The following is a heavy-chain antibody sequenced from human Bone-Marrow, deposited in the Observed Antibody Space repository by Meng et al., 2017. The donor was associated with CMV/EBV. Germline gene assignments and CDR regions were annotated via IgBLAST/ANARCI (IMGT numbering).Heavy chain of an antibody. CDR2: IYWNDDE. CDR3: AHIFSGNWFDP. CDR1: GFTPSSKRVG. Sequence: TCTFAGFTPSSKRVGVSWSRQPPGKALEWLGIIYWNDDERYSPSLKSRLTITKDTSKNQVVLTMTNMDPVDTATYYYAHIFSGNWFDPWGQGTLVTVSS. V-gene: IGHV2-5*01. D-gene: IGHD3-3*02. J-gene: IGHJ5*02.